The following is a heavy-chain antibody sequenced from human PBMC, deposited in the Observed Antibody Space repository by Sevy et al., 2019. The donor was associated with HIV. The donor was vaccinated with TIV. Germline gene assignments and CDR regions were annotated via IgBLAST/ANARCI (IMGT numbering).Heavy chain of an antibody. V-gene: IGHV3-23*01. Sequence: GGSLRLSCAASGFILNGYVMSWVRQAPGKGLEWVSGISGSGGSTYYAHSVRGRFIISRDNYKNTLYLEMNSLGAEDTAVYYCAGASGISPGFDYWGQGTLVTVSS. CDR3: AGASGISPGFDY. D-gene: IGHD6-13*01. CDR1: GFILNGYV. J-gene: IGHJ4*02. CDR2: ISGSGGST.